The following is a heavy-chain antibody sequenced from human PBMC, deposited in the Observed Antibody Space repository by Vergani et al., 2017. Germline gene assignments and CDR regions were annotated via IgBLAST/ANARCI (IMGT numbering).Heavy chain of an antibody. J-gene: IGHJ6*03. Sequence: QVQLQESGPGLVKPSQTLSLTCTVSGGSISSGGYYWSWIRQHPGKGLEWIGYIYYSGSTYYNPSLKSRVTISVDRSKKQFSLKLSSVTAAYTAVYYCARVPLGYYYDSSGYRHYYYYMDVWGKGTTVTVSS. V-gene: IGHV4-31*03. CDR2: IYYSGST. CDR1: GGSISSGGYY. CDR3: ARVPLGYYYDSSGYRHYYYYMDV. D-gene: IGHD3-22*01.